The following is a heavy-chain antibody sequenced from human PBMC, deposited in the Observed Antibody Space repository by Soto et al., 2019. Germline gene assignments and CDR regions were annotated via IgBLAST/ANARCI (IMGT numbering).Heavy chain of an antibody. CDR1: GGSISNYY. Sequence: QVQLQESGPGLVKSSETLSLTCSVSGGSISNYYWSWIRQPPGKGLEWIGDIYYSGSTNYNPSLKSRVTTSVDTSKNQFSLNLISVSAADTAVYYCARPSGYSSNWYPFDIWGQGTMVTVSS. V-gene: IGHV4-59*08. CDR3: ARPSGYSSNWYPFDI. D-gene: IGHD6-13*01. J-gene: IGHJ3*02. CDR2: IYYSGST.